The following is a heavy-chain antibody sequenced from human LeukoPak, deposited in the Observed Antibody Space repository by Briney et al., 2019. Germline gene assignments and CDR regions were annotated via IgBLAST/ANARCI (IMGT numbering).Heavy chain of an antibody. D-gene: IGHD6-19*01. CDR2: ISSSSNYI. Sequence: GGSLRLSCAASGFTFSSYSMNWVRQAPGKGLEWVSSISSSSNYIYYADSVKGRFTISRDNAKNSLYLQMNSLRAEDTAVYYCARGSLIAVAGTYGLVSTGPAYYYYGMDVWGQGTTVTVSS. V-gene: IGHV3-21*01. CDR1: GFTFSSYS. CDR3: ARGSLIAVAGTYGLVSTGPAYYYYGMDV. J-gene: IGHJ6*02.